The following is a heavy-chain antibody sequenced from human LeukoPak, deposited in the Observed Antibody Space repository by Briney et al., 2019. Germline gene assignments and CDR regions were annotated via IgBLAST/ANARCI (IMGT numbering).Heavy chain of an antibody. CDR2: IYYSGST. CDR1: GESVGNGHYY. V-gene: IGHV4-31*03. J-gene: IGHJ3*02. D-gene: IGHD3-22*01. Sequence: KPSETLSLTFTVSGESVGNGHYYWSWIRQPPGKGLEWIGYIYYSGSTYYNPSLKSRVTISVDTSKNQFSLKLSSVTAADTAVYYCAIGTDSSGMNPAFGIWGPGTMVTVSS. CDR3: AIGTDSSGMNPAFGI.